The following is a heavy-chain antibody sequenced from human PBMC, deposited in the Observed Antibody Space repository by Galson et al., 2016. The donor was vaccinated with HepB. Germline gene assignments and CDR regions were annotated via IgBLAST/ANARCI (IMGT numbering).Heavy chain of an antibody. CDR2: INPNTGGT. V-gene: IGHV1-2*06. D-gene: IGHD1-14*01. CDR3: ARDDREY. CDR1: GYTFIAYY. Sequence: SGYTFIAYYVHWVRQAPGQGLEWMGRINPNTGGTKYAQKFQGRVTMTRDTSINTAYMELSSLRSDDTAVYYCARDDREYWGQGAQVTVSS. J-gene: IGHJ4*02.